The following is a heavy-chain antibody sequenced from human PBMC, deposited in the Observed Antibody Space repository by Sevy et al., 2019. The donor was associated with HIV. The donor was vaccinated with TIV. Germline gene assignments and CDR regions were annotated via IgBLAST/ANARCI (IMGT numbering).Heavy chain of an antibody. Sequence: GGSLRLSCAASGFTFSSYGMHWVRQAPGKGLEWVAVISYDGSNKYYADSVKGRFTISRDNSKNTLYLQMNSLRAEDTAVYYCAGDHPQLSWFDPWGQGTLVTVSS. V-gene: IGHV3-30*03. J-gene: IGHJ5*02. CDR1: GFTFSSYG. CDR2: ISYDGSNK. D-gene: IGHD1-1*01. CDR3: AGDHPQLSWFDP.